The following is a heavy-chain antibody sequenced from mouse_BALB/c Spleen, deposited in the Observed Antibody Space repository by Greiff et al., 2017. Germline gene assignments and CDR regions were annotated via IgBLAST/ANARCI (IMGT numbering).Heavy chain of an antibody. CDR1: GFSLTSYG. Sequence: QVQLKESGPGLVQPSQSLSITCTVSGFSLTSYGVHWVRQSPGKGLEWLGVIWSGGSTDYNAAFISRLSISKDNSKSQVFFKMNSLQANDTAIYYCARNEITTGDYAMDYWGQGTSVTVSS. CDR2: IWSGGST. V-gene: IGHV2-2*02. D-gene: IGHD2-4*01. J-gene: IGHJ4*01. CDR3: ARNEITTGDYAMDY.